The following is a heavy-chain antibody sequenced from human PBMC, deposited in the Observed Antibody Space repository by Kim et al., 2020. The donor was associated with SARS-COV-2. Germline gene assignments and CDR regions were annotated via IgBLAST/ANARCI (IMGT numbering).Heavy chain of an antibody. CDR2: ISWNSGSI. CDR1: GFTFDDYA. V-gene: IGHV3-9*01. D-gene: IGHD3-10*01. CDR3: AKVSGSGSYRSWFDP. Sequence: GGSLRLSCAASGFTFDDYAMHWVRQAPGKGLEWVSGISWNSGSIGYADSVKGRFTISRDNAKNSLYLQMNSLRAEDTALYYCAKVSGSGSYRSWFDPWGQGTLVTVSS. J-gene: IGHJ5*02.